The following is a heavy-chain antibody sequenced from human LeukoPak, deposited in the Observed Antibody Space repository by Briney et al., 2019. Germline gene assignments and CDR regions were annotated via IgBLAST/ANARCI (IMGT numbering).Heavy chain of an antibody. V-gene: IGHV3-9*01. J-gene: IGHJ6*02. CDR1: GFTFDDYA. D-gene: IGHD3-10*01. Sequence: GGSLRLSCAASGFTFDDYAMHWVRQAPGKGLEWVSGISWNSGSIGYADSVKGRFTISRDNAKNSLYLQMNSLRAEDTALYYCAKGFHYKARRPNYYGMDVWGQGTTVTVSS. CDR3: AKGFHYKARRPNYYGMDV. CDR2: ISWNSGSI.